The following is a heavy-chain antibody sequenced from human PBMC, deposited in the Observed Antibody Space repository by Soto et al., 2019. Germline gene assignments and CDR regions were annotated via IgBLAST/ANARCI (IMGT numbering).Heavy chain of an antibody. CDR1: GYTFTSYA. CDR2: ISAYNGNT. Sequence: GASVKVSCKASGYTFTSYAIHWVRQAPGQGLEWMGWISAYNGNTNYAEKLQGRVTMTTDTSTSIAYMELRSLRSDDTAVYYCARLGEYYQSLDPWGPGTLVTVSS. V-gene: IGHV1-18*01. CDR3: ARLGEYYQSLDP. J-gene: IGHJ5*02. D-gene: IGHD2-2*01.